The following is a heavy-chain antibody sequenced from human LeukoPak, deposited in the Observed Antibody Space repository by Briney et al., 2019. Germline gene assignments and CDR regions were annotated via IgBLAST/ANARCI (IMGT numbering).Heavy chain of an antibody. CDR2: IKQDGSET. J-gene: IGHJ3*02. D-gene: IGHD3-10*01. V-gene: IGHV3-7*05. Sequence: GGSLRLSCAASGFTFSSHWVAWLRQAPGKGLEWVAHIKQDGSETYYVDSVKGRFTISRDNSKNTLYLQMNSLRAEDTAVYYCARDSGRFDVFDIWGQGTMVTVSS. CDR3: ARDSGRFDVFDI. CDR1: GFTFSSHW.